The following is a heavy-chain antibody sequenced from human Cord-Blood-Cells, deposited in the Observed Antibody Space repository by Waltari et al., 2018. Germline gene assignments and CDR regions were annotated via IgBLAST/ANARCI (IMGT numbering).Heavy chain of an antibody. D-gene: IGHD3-3*01. J-gene: IGHJ4*02. V-gene: IGHV1-2*02. CDR1: GYTFTGYS. CDR2: INPNSGGT. CDR3: ARASITIFGVVIIRFDY. Sequence: QVQLVQSGAEVKQPGASVKVSCKASGYTFTGYSMHWVRQAPGQGLEWMGWINPNSGGTNYAQKFQGRVTMTRDTSISTAYMELSRLRSDDTAVYYCARASITIFGVVIIRFDYWGQGTLVTVSS.